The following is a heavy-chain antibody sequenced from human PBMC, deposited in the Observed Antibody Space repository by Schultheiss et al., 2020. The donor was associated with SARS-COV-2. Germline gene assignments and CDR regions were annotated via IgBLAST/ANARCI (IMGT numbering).Heavy chain of an antibody. J-gene: IGHJ6*02. CDR2: IKSDGSST. CDR3: AKWPSSSPNYYYGMDV. Sequence: GGSLRLSCAASGFTFSSYWMHWVRQAPGKGLVWVSRIKSDGSSTSYADSVKGRFTISRDNAKNSLYLQMNSLRAEDTAVYYCAKWPSSSPNYYYGMDVWGQGTTVTVSS. V-gene: IGHV3-74*01. D-gene: IGHD6-6*01. CDR1: GFTFSSYW.